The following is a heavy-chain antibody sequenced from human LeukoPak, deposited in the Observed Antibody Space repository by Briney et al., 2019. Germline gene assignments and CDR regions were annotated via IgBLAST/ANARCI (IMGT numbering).Heavy chain of an antibody. Sequence: SETLSLTCTVSGYSISSGYYWGWIRQPPGRGLEWIGSIYHSGTSYYNPSLKNRVTISVDTSKNQFSLNLSSVTAADTAVYYCARDLGRYYDRGTLSAFDIWGQGTMVTVSS. D-gene: IGHD3-9*01. CDR3: ARDLGRYYDRGTLSAFDI. CDR1: GYSISSGYY. CDR2: IYHSGTS. J-gene: IGHJ3*02. V-gene: IGHV4-38-2*02.